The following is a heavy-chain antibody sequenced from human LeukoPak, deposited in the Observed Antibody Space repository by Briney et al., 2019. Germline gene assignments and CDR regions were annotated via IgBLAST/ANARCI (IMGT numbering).Heavy chain of an antibody. CDR1: GYSISSGYY. J-gene: IGHJ4*02. D-gene: IGHD3-22*01. CDR3: ARETGDYYDSSGYYGVDY. CDR2: IYYSGST. V-gene: IGHV4-38-2*02. Sequence: SETLSLTCTVSGYSISSGYYWGWIRQPPGKGLEWIGSIYYSGSTYYNPSLKSRVTISVDTSKNQFSLKLSSVTAADTAVYYCARETGDYYDSSGYYGVDYWGQGTLVTVSS.